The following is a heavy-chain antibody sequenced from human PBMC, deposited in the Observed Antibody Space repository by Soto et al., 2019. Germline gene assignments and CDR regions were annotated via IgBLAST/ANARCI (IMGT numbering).Heavy chain of an antibody. J-gene: IGHJ4*02. CDR2: ISTFNGET. CDR3: ARDVGYCSSSTCLIDH. CDR1: GYTFNTYG. Sequence: ASVKVSCKASGYTFNTYGISWVRQAPGQGLEWMGWISTFNGETKYAQKFQARVTVTTDTSTTTGYMELRSLRSDDTAVYYCARDVGYCSSSTCLIDHWGQGTLVTVSS. D-gene: IGHD2-2*01. V-gene: IGHV1-18*01.